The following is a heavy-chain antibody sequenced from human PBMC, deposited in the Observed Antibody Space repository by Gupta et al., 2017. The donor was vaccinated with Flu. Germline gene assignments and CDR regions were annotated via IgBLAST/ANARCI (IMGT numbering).Heavy chain of an antibody. CDR2: IYYSGST. CDR3: ARVRGRWELRLDY. J-gene: IGHJ4*02. CDR1: GGSISSGGSF. V-gene: IGHV4-31*03. D-gene: IGHD1-26*01. Sequence: QVQLQESGPGLGKRYQTMSLTCTVSGGSISSGGSFWIWYRQHPGKGLEWIGYIYYSGSTYYNPSLKSRVTISVDTSKNQFSLKLSSVTAADTAVYYCARVRGRWELRLDYWGQGTLVTVSS.